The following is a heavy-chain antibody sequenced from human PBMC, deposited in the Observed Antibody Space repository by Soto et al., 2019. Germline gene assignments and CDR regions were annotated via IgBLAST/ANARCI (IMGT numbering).Heavy chain of an antibody. CDR3: VKERYAQLWLEDYGMDV. J-gene: IGHJ6*02. CDR2: ISYDGTDK. V-gene: IGHV3-30*18. D-gene: IGHD5-18*01. Sequence: GGSLRLSCAASGFTFSSYGIHWVRQAPGKGLEWVALISYDGTDKYYADSVKGRFTISRDNSKNTMYLQMSSLGPEDTAVYYCVKERYAQLWLEDYGMDVWGQGTTVTV. CDR1: GFTFSSYG.